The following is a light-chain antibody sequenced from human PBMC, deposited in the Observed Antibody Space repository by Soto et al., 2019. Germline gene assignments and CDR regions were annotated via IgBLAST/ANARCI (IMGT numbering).Light chain of an antibody. V-gene: IGLV2-14*03. Sequence: QSALTQPASVSGSPGQSITISCTGTSSDIGGYNFVSWYQQHPGKAPKLILYDVSNRPSGVSNRFSGSKSGNTAPLTISGLQAEDEADYYCSSYASGSTGVFGGGTKLPVL. CDR1: SSDIGGYNF. CDR2: DVS. CDR3: SSYASGSTGV. J-gene: IGLJ3*02.